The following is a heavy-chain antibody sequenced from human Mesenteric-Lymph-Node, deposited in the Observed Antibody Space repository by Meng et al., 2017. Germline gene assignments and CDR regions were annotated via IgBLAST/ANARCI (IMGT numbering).Heavy chain of an antibody. V-gene: IGHV4-34*11. CDR3: ARRYSSTYYYFDF. CDR1: GGSFSGYY. CDR2: IYHSGST. Sequence: QVQLQQWGAGLLKPSETLSLTCAVYGGSFSGYYWSWIRQPPGKGLEWIGYIYHSGSTNSNPSLKSRVSISIDTSKNQFSLNLNSVTAADTAVYYCARRYSSTYYYFDFWGQGILVTVSS. D-gene: IGHD6-13*01. J-gene: IGHJ4*02.